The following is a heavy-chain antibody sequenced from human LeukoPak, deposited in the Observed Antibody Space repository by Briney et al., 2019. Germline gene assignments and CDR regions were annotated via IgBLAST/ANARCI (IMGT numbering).Heavy chain of an antibody. Sequence: PGGSLRLSCAASGFTFSSYSMNWVRQAPGKGLEWVSYISSSSITIYYADSVKGRFTISRDNAKNSLYLQMNSLRAEDTAVYYCARVRVQLWLWSDYWGQGTLVTVSS. J-gene: IGHJ4*02. V-gene: IGHV3-48*01. CDR1: GFTFSSYS. CDR3: ARVRVQLWLWSDY. CDR2: ISSSSITI. D-gene: IGHD5-18*01.